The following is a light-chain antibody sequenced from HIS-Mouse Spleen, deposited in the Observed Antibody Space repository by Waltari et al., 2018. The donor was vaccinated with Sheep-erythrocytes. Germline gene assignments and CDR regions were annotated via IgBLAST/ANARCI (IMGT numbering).Light chain of an antibody. V-gene: IGLV2-11*01. J-gene: IGLJ1*01. CDR2: DVS. Sequence: QSALTQPRSVSGSPGPSVTISCTRTSSDVGGYNYVYWYQQHPGKAPKLMIYDVSKRPSGVPDRFSGSKSGNTASLTISGLQAEDEADYYCCSYAGSYNHVFATGTKVTVL. CDR1: SSDVGGYNY. CDR3: CSYAGSYNHV.